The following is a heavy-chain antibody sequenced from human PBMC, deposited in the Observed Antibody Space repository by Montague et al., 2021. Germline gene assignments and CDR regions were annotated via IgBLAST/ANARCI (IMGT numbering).Heavy chain of an antibody. V-gene: IGHV4-34*01. CDR3: TRGEVAVTGIDY. J-gene: IGHJ4*02. Sequence: SETLSLTCAVYGGSLSGYIWNWIRQPPGRDLEWIGQINHNGSTSYNPSLKSRVTMSVDTSENHVSLRLSSVTAADTAVYYCTRGEVAVTGIDYWGQGALVTVSS. D-gene: IGHD6-19*01. CDR1: GGSLSGYI. CDR2: INHNGST.